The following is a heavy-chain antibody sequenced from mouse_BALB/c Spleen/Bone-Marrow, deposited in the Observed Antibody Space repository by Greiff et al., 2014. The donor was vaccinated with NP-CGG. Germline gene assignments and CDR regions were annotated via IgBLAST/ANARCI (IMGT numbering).Heavy chain of an antibody. CDR3: ARHAYYDQTEVSFVY. V-gene: IGHV5-9-2*01. CDR2: ISGDGRYT. D-gene: IGHD2-4*01. CDR1: GFSFSNYG. J-gene: IGHJ3*01. Sequence: DVMLVESGGGLVKSGGSLKLSCAASGFSFSNYGMSWVRQTPEKRLEWVATISGDGRYTFYSDSVRGRFTISRDNAKYNLYLQLSSRRSADTALYYCARHAYYDQTEVSFVYWGQGTLVTVSA.